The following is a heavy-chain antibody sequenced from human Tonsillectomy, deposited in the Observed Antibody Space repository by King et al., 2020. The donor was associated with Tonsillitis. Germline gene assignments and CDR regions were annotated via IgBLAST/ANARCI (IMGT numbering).Heavy chain of an antibody. CDR1: GFTFSSYW. CDR2: IKQDGSEK. CDR3: ARELRYCSSTSCYPVPVNWFDP. D-gene: IGHD2-2*01. J-gene: IGHJ5*02. V-gene: IGHV3-7*01. Sequence: QLVQSGGGLVQPGGSLRLSCAAFGFTFSSYWMSWVRQAPGKGLEWVANIKQDGSEKYYVDSVKGRFTISRDNAKNSLYLQMNSLRAEDTAVYYCARELRYCSSTSCYPVPVNWFDPWGQGTLVTVSS.